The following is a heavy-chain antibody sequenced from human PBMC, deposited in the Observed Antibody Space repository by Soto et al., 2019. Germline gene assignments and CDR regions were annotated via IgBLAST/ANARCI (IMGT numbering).Heavy chain of an antibody. J-gene: IGHJ3*02. V-gene: IGHV3-21*01. Sequence: EVQLLESGGGLVQPGGSLRLSCAASGFTFSSYAMSWVRQAPGKGLEWVSSISSSSSYIYYADSVKGRFTISRDNAKNSLYLQMNSLRAEDTAVYYCARVSHGILWWYAFDIWGQGTMVTVSS. D-gene: IGHD2-21*01. CDR2: ISSSSSYI. CDR1: GFTFSSYA. CDR3: ARVSHGILWWYAFDI.